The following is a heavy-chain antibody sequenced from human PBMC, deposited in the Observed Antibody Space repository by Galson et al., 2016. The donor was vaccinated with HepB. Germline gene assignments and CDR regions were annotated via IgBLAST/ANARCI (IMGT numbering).Heavy chain of an antibody. V-gene: IGHV4-31*03. CDR3: ARSSEYSGYDLVS. Sequence: TLSLTCTVSGVSVNSGSYYWNWVRQHPDKGLEWIGYVYFSGSTYYNPSLKSRITTSIDTSKNQFSLKLKSVTAADTAVYYCARSSEYSGYDLVSWGQGSLVTVSS. CDR1: GVSVNSGSYY. J-gene: IGHJ5*02. D-gene: IGHD5-12*01. CDR2: VYFSGST.